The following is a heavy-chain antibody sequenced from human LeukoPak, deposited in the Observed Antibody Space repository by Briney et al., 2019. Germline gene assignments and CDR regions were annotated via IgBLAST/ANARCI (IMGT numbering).Heavy chain of an antibody. CDR3: ARQSNYYFGS. V-gene: IGHV6-1*01. J-gene: IGHJ4*02. CDR2: TYYRSKWYN. Sequence: SQTLSLTCAISGDSVSSNSAAWNRIRQSPSRGLEWLGRTYYRSKWYNDYAVSVKSRITINPDTSKNQFSLQLNSVTPEDAAVYYCARQSNYYFGSWGQGTLVTVSS. CDR1: GDSVSSNSAA. D-gene: IGHD3-10*01.